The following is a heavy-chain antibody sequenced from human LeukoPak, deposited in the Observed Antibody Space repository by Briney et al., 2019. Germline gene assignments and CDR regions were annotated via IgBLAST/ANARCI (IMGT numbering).Heavy chain of an antibody. CDR3: NSARFYYDALVSR. CDR1: GFTFSSYA. Sequence: GGPLRLSCAASGFTFSSYAMHWVRQAPGKGLEWVAVISYDGSNKYYADSVKGRFTISRDNSKNTLYLQMNSLRAEDTAVYYCNSARFYYDALVSRWGQGTLVTVSS. V-gene: IGHV3-30*04. J-gene: IGHJ4*02. D-gene: IGHD3-22*01. CDR2: ISYDGSNK.